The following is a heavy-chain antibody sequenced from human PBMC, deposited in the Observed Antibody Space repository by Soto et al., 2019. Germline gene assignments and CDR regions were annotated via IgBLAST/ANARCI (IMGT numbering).Heavy chain of an antibody. CDR1: GVTISGYG. V-gene: IGHV3-30*18. J-gene: IGHJ6*04. CDR3: AKDIYFYGSGSYPRYYYYGMDV. Sequence: GVSMRHPCAVSGVTISGYGMRWIRQKPGKGLEWVAVISYDGSNKYYADSVKGRFTISRDNSKNTLYLQMNSLRAEDTAVYYCAKDIYFYGSGSYPRYYYYGMDVWGKGTTVTVSS. D-gene: IGHD3-10*01. CDR2: ISYDGSNK.